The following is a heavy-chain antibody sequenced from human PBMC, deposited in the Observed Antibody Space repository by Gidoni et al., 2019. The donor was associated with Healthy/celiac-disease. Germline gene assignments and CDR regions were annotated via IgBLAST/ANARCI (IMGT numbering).Heavy chain of an antibody. CDR2: IKQDGREK. Sequence: EVQLVESGGGLVQPGGSLRLSCAASGFTFSSDWMSWVRQAPGKGLEWVANIKQDGREKYYVDSVKCRFTISRDNAKNSLYLQMNSLRAEDTAVYYCARDQVGYADYWGQGTLVTVSS. V-gene: IGHV3-7*04. CDR3: ARDQVGYADY. D-gene: IGHD1-26*01. CDR1: GFTFSSDW. J-gene: IGHJ4*02.